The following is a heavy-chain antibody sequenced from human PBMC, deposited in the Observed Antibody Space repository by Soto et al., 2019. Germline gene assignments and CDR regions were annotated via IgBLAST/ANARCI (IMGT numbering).Heavy chain of an antibody. V-gene: IGHV1-2*02. D-gene: IGHD6-19*01. CDR3: ATYPGIAVAGTSPRPSDAFDI. Sequence: QVQLVQSGAEVKKPGASVKVSCKASGYTFTGYYMHWVRQAPGQGLEWMGWINPNSGGTNYAQKFQGRVTMTRDTSISTAYMELSRLRSDDTAVYYCATYPGIAVAGTSPRPSDAFDIWGQGTMVTVSS. CDR2: INPNSGGT. CDR1: GYTFTGYY. J-gene: IGHJ3*02.